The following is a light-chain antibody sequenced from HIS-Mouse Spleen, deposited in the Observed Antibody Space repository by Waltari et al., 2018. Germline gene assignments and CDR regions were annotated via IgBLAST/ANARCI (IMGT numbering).Light chain of an antibody. V-gene: IGLV3-10*01. CDR2: EDS. CDR3: YSTDSSGNHRV. J-gene: IGLJ3*02. Sequence: SYELTQPPSVSVSPGQTARITCSGYALPKKYAYWYQKKSGQAPVLVIYEDSKRPSGCPGRFSGSSSGTMATLTISGAQVEDEADYYCYSTDSSGNHRVFGGGTKLTVL. CDR1: ALPKKY.